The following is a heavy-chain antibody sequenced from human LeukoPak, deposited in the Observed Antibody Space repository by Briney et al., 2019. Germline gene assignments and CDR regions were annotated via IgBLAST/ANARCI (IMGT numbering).Heavy chain of an antibody. CDR1: GGSISSYY. CDR3: ARDRYYYDSSGYSNWFDP. Sequence: SETLSLTCTVSGGSISSYYWSWIRQPPGKGLEWIGYIYYSGSTNYNPSLKSRVTISVDTSKNQFSLKLSSVTAADTAVYYCARDRYYYDSSGYSNWFDPWGQGTLVTVSS. V-gene: IGHV4-59*01. CDR2: IYYSGST. D-gene: IGHD3-22*01. J-gene: IGHJ5*02.